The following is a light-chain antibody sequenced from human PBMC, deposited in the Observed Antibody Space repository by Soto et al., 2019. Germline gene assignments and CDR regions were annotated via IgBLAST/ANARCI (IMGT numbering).Light chain of an antibody. CDR2: RAS. Sequence: DIPMTQSPSTLSASVGDRVTITCRASQSISSRLAWYQQKAGKAPKLLIYRASTLESGVPSRFSGSGSGTEFTLTISSLQPDDFATYFCQEYDGHCTFGQGTKLEIK. CDR1: QSISSR. V-gene: IGKV1-5*03. CDR3: QEYDGHCT. J-gene: IGKJ2*02.